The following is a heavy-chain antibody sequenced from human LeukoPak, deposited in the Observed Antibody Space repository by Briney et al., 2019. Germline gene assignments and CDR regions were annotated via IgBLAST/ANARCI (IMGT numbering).Heavy chain of an antibody. CDR2: IYSGGST. V-gene: IGHV3-66*01. D-gene: IGHD3-10*01. Sequence: PGGSLRLSCAASGFTFSGYAMSWVRQAPGKGLEWVSVIYSGGSTYYADSVKGRFTISRDNSKNTLYLQMNSLRAEDTAVYYCAHIGESSAYWGQGTLVTVSS. CDR3: AHIGESSAY. CDR1: GFTFSGYA. J-gene: IGHJ4*02.